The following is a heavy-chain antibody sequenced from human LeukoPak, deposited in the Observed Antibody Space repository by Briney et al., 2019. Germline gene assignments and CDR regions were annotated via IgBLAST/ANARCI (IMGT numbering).Heavy chain of an antibody. CDR3: AGFNYYDSSGYHYGAFDI. V-gene: IGHV4-59*11. CDR2: IYYSGST. CDR1: GGSISSHY. D-gene: IGHD3-22*01. Sequence: SETLSLTCTVSGGSISSHYWSWIRQPPGKGLEWIGYIYYSGSTNYNPSLKSRVTISVDTSKNQFSLKLSSVTAADTAVYYCAGFNYYDSSGYHYGAFDIWGQGTMVTVSS. J-gene: IGHJ3*02.